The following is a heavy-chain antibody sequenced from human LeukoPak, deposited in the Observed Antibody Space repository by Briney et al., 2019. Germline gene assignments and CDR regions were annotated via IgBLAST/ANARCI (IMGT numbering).Heavy chain of an antibody. J-gene: IGHJ4*02. D-gene: IGHD2-21*02. CDR2: IKPDGSEK. V-gene: IGHV3-7*01. Sequence: QTGGSLRLSCAASGFTFSNYWMSWVRQAPGKGLEWVANIKPDGSEKYYVDSVKGRFTISRDNAKNSLYLQMNSLRAEDTATYYCTRDFGSNVVVTAIVDWGQGTLVTVSS. CDR3: TRDFGSNVVVTAIVD. CDR1: GFTFSNYW.